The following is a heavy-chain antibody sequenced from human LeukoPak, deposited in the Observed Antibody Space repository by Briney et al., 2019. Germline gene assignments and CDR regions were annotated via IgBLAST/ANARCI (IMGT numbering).Heavy chain of an antibody. Sequence: GGSLRLSCAASGFTFSTFAVHWVRQAPGKGLEGVAIISYDGSNKYYADSVKGRFTISRDNSKNTLYLQMNSLRPEDTAVYYCARGGFGIPYYYDSGRTANYYYGMDVWGQGTTVTVSS. CDR3: ARGGFGIPYYYDSGRTANYYYGMDV. D-gene: IGHD3-10*01. CDR2: ISYDGSNK. CDR1: GFTFSTFA. J-gene: IGHJ6*02. V-gene: IGHV3-30*04.